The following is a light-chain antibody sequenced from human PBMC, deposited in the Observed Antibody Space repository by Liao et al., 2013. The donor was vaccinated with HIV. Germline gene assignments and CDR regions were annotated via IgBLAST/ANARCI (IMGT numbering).Light chain of an antibody. Sequence: SYELTQPPSVSVSPGQTASITCSGDKLGDKYACWYQQKPGQSPVLVMYQDKKRPSGIPERFSGSHSGNTATLTISGTEAMDEADYFCQAWDSVTVVFGGGTKLTVL. J-gene: IGLJ2*01. CDR1: KLGDKY. CDR2: QDK. CDR3: QAWDSVTVV. V-gene: IGLV3-1*01.